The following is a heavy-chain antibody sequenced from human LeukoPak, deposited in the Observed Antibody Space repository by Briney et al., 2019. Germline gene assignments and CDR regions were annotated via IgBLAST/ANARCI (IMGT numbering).Heavy chain of an antibody. CDR3: ASRSYSSSSRDY. D-gene: IGHD6-6*01. CDR2: IYSGGST. J-gene: IGHJ4*02. Sequence: PGGSLRLSCAASGFTVSSNYMSWVRQAPGKGLEWVSGIYSGGSTYYADSVKGRFTISRDNSKNTLYLQMNSLRAEDTAVYYCASRSYSSSSRDYWGQGTLVTVSS. CDR1: GFTVSSNY. V-gene: IGHV3-53*01.